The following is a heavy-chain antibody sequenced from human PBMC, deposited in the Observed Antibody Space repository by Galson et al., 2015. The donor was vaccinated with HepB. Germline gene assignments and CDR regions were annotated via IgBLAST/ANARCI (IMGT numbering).Heavy chain of an antibody. Sequence: CAISGDSVSSNSAAWNWIRQSPSRGLEWLGRTYYRSKWYNDYAVSVKSRITINPDTSKNQFSLQLNSVTPEDTAVYYCAAGYSYGPVFEYYGMDVWGQGTTVTVSS. V-gene: IGHV6-1*01. CDR1: GDSVSSNSAA. D-gene: IGHD5-18*01. CDR2: TYYRSKWYN. CDR3: AAGYSYGPVFEYYGMDV. J-gene: IGHJ6*02.